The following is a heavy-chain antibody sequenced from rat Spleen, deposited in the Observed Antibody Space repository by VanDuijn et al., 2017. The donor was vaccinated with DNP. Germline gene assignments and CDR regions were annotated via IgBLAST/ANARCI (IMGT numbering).Heavy chain of an antibody. V-gene: IGHV5-7*01. CDR2: ITYDVTRT. CDR1: GFTFSDYN. D-gene: IGHD1-11*01. CDR3: ARRGYGGRGFFDY. J-gene: IGHJ2*01. Sequence: EVQLVESGGGLVQPGRSLKLSCAASGFTFSDYNMAWVRQAPKKGLEWVATITYDVTRTYYRDSVKGRFTISRDNAKSTLNLQMDSLRSEDTATYYCARRGYGGRGFFDYWGQGVMVTVSS.